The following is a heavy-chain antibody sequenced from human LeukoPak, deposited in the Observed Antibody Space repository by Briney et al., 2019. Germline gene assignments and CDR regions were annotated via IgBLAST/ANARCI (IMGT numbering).Heavy chain of an antibody. CDR3: ATGYSSGWYFDY. D-gene: IGHD6-19*01. Sequence: ASVKVSCKVSGYAHTELSMHWVRRAPGKGLEWMGGFDPEDGETIYAQKFQGRVTMTEDTSTDTAYMELSSLRSEDTAVYYCATGYSSGWYFDYWGQGTLVTVPS. V-gene: IGHV1-24*01. J-gene: IGHJ4*02. CDR1: GYAHTELS. CDR2: FDPEDGET.